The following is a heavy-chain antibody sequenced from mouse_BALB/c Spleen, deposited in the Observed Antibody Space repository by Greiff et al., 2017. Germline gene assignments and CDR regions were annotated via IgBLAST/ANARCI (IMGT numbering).Heavy chain of an antibody. V-gene: IGHV2-6-7*01. D-gene: IGHD1-1*01. J-gene: IGHJ4*01. CDR3: ARGAYYYGSSYYAMDY. CDR2: IWGDGST. CDR1: GFSLTGYG. Sequence: VMLVESGPGLVAPSQSLSITCTVSGFSLTGYGVNWVRQPPGKGLEWLGMIWGDGSTDYNSALKSRLSISKDNSKSQVFLKMNSLQTDDTARYYCARGAYYYGSSYYAMDYWGQGTSVTVSS.